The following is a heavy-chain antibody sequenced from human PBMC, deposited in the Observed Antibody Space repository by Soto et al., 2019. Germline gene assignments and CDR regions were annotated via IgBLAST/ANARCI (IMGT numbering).Heavy chain of an antibody. CDR3: ARLSPTSGKWLLDY. J-gene: IGHJ4*02. Sequence: SETLSLTCTVSGASISSYYWSWIRQPPGKGLEWIGYIYYSGSTNYNPSLKSRVTISVDTSKNQFSLKVSSVTATDTAVYYCARLSPTSGKWLLDYWGQGTLVTVYS. D-gene: IGHD2-15*01. V-gene: IGHV4-59*01. CDR1: GASISSYY. CDR2: IYYSGST.